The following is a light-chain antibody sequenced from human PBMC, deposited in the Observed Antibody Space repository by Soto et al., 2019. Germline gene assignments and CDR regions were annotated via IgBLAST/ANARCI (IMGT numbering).Light chain of an antibody. CDR1: QSVSSNL. CDR3: QQYGNSPYT. CDR2: DAS. Sequence: RVLTQSPGTLSLSPGERATLSCRASQSVSSNLLAWYQHKPGRAPRLLIYDASNRPAGIPDKFSGSGSGTDFTLTISSLEPEDFAVYYCQQYGNSPYTFGQGTKLEIK. J-gene: IGKJ2*01. V-gene: IGKV3-20*01.